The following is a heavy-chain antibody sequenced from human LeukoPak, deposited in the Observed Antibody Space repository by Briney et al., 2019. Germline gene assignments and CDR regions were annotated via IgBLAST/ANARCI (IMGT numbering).Heavy chain of an antibody. CDR1: GGSISSYY. D-gene: IGHD5-18*01. CDR2: IYYSGST. J-gene: IGHJ4*02. V-gene: IGHV4-59*01. Sequence: KASGTLSLTCTVSGGSISSYYWSWIRQPPGKGLEWIGYIYYSGSTNYNPSLKSRVTISVDTSRNQFSLRLSSVTAADTAVYYCARGLSGYSYGYFIDYWGQGTLVTVSS. CDR3: ARGLSGYSYGYFIDY.